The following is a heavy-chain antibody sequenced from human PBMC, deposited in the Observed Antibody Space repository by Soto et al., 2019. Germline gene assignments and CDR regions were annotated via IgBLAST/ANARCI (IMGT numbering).Heavy chain of an antibody. CDR3: AKDGAHHHYGSGSYYPDY. J-gene: IGHJ4*02. V-gene: IGHV3-30*18. Sequence: GGSLRLSCAASGFTFSSYGMHWVRQAPGKGLEWVAVISYDGSNKYYADSVKGRFTISRDNSKNTLYLQMNSQRAEDTAVYYCAKDGAHHHYGSGSYYPDYWGQGTLVTVSS. D-gene: IGHD3-10*01. CDR1: GFTFSSYG. CDR2: ISYDGSNK.